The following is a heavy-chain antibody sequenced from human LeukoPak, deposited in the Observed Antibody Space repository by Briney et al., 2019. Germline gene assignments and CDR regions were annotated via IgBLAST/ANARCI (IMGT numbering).Heavy chain of an antibody. CDR3: ARASRFGEFDY. Sequence: SAETLSLTCTVSGLSISSYYWSWLRQPPGRGLEWIGYIYYSGSTNYNPSLKSRVTISVDTSKIQFSLKLSSVTAADTAVYYCARASRFGEFDYWGQGALVTVSS. D-gene: IGHD3-10*01. CDR2: IYYSGST. CDR1: GLSISSYY. V-gene: IGHV4-59*01. J-gene: IGHJ4*02.